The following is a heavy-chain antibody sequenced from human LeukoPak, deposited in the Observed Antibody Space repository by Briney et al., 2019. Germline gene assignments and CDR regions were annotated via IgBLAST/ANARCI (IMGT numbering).Heavy chain of an antibody. CDR2: INHSGST. J-gene: IGHJ4*02. CDR1: GGSFSGYY. CDR3: AREYSSGYFDY. D-gene: IGHD5-18*01. Sequence: SETLSLTCAVYGGSFSGYYWSWIRQPPGKGLEWIGEINHSGSTNYNPSLKSRVTISVDTSKNQFSLKLSSVTAADTAVYYCAREYSSGYFDYWGQGTLVTVSS. V-gene: IGHV4-34*01.